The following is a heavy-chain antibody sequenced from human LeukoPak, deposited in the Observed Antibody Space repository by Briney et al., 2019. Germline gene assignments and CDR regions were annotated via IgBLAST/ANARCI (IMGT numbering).Heavy chain of an antibody. Sequence: LRLSCAASGFTFSDFYMGWIRQPPGKGLEWIGSIYYSGSTYYNPSLKSRVTISVDTSKNQFSLKLSSVTAADTAVYYCARVTRGYSSSWLNYWGQGTLVTVSS. V-gene: IGHV4-38-2*01. CDR2: IYYSGST. CDR3: ARVTRGYSSSWLNY. CDR1: GFTFSDFY. D-gene: IGHD6-13*01. J-gene: IGHJ4*02.